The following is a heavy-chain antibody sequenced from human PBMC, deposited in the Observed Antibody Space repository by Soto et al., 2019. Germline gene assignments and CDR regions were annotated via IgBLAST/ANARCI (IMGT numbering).Heavy chain of an antibody. Sequence: EVQLVESGGGLVKPGGSLRLSCAASGFTFSSYTMVWVRHAPGKGLEWVSTINSRSTYIYYADSVKGRFTISRDNAKNSLYLQMNSLRAEDTAVYYCAREDYGGNLDYWAREPWSPSPQ. V-gene: IGHV3-21*01. CDR2: INSRSTYI. D-gene: IGHD4-17*01. CDR3: AREDYGGNLDY. CDR1: GFTFSSYT. J-gene: IGHJ4*02.